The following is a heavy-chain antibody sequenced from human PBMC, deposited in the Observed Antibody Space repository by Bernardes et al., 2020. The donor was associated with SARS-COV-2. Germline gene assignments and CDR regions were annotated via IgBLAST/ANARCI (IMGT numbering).Heavy chain of an antibody. J-gene: IGHJ4*02. CDR3: ARELAEYSGSPYHYFEH. CDR1: GFTFGTYG. V-gene: IGHV3-33*01. CDR2: IWYDGSYK. Sequence: GGSLRLSCVASGFTFGTYGMHWVRQAPGKGLEWVANIWYDGSYKYYAESVRGRFTISRDDAKNTLYLEIDSLRVEDTAVYYCARELAEYSGSPYHYFEHWGLGTLVTVSS. D-gene: IGHD1-26*01.